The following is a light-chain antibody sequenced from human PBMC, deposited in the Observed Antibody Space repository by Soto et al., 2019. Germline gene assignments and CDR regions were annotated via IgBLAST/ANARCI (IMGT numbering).Light chain of an antibody. V-gene: IGKV1-39*01. CDR2: AAS. Sequence: PSSLSASVGDRVTITCRASQSISSYLNWYQQKPGKAPKLLIYAASSLQSGVPSRFSGSGSGTDFTLTISSLQPEDFATYYCQQSYSTPLTFGGGTKVDIK. CDR3: QQSYSTPLT. J-gene: IGKJ4*01. CDR1: QSISSY.